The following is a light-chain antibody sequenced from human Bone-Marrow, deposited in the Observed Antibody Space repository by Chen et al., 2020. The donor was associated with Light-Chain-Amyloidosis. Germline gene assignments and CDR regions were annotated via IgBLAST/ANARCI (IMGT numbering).Light chain of an antibody. J-gene: IGLJ3*02. CDR2: DDS. Sequence: SYVLTQPSSVSVAPGQPATIACGGNNIGSTSVHWYQQTPGQAPLLVVYDDSDRPSGLPERLSSSNSGNTATLTISRVEAGDEADYYCQVWDRSSDRPVFGGGTKLTVL. CDR1: NIGSTS. V-gene: IGLV3-21*02. CDR3: QVWDRSSDRPV.